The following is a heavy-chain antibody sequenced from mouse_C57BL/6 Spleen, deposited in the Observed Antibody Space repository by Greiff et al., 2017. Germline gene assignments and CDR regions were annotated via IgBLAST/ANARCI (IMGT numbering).Heavy chain of an antibody. J-gene: IGHJ4*01. D-gene: IGHD3-1*01. CDR1: GFTFSDYY. Sequence: EVKLVESGGGLVQPGGSLKLSCAASGFTFSDYYMYWVRQTPEKRLEWVAYISNGGGSTYYPDTVKGRFTISRDNSTNTLYLQMSRLKSEDTAMYYCARHEGLYYAMDYWGQGTSVTVSS. CDR3: ARHEGLYYAMDY. V-gene: IGHV5-12*01. CDR2: ISNGGGST.